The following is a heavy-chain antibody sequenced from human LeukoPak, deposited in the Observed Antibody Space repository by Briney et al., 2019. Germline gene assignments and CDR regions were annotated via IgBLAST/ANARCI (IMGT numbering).Heavy chain of an antibody. V-gene: IGHV4-61*02. J-gene: IGHJ5*02. D-gene: IGHD2-15*01. Sequence: SQTLSLTRTVSGGSIRSGSYYWSWIRQPAGKGLEGIGRICTSGSTNYNPSLKRRVTISVNTSKIQFSLKLSSVTAADTAVYYCAREEPTVVVVAAPKGGNWFDPWGQGTLVTVSS. CDR3: AREEPTVVVVAAPKGGNWFDP. CDR2: ICTSGST. CDR1: GGSIRSGSYY.